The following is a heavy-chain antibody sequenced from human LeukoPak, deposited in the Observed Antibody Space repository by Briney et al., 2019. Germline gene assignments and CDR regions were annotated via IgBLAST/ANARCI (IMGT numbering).Heavy chain of an antibody. Sequence: GGSLRLSCAASGFTFTNYWMSWVRQAPGKGLEWVANIKQDGSEKYYVDSVRGRFAISRDNAKNSLYLQMNSLKAKDTAVFYCARDVRGGWYFDYWGQGTLVTVSS. CDR3: ARDVRGGWYFDY. CDR2: IKQDGSEK. D-gene: IGHD6-19*01. CDR1: GFTFTNYW. J-gene: IGHJ4*02. V-gene: IGHV3-7*01.